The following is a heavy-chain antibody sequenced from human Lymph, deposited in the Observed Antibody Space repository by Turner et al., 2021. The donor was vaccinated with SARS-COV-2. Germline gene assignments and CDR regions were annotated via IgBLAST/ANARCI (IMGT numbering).Heavy chain of an antibody. J-gene: IGHJ3*02. CDR1: GGTFSTYV. V-gene: IGHV1-69*10. CDR2: SIPILGIA. D-gene: IGHD1-26*01. Sequence: QVQLVQSGAEVKKPGSSVKVSCKASGGTFSTYVISWVRQAPGQGLEWRRGSIPILGIANYAQKFQGRVTITADKSTSTAYMELSSLRSEDTAVYHCARRHSGNYDAFDIWGQGTMVTVSS. CDR3: ARRHSGNYDAFDI.